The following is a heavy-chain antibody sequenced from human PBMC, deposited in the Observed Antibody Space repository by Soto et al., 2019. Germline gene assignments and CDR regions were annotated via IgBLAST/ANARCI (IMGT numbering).Heavy chain of an antibody. J-gene: IGHJ6*02. CDR1: GFTFSSYG. V-gene: IGHV3-33*01. CDR3: ARGPGYCSGGSCYSAGPYYYYYYGMEV. CDR2: IWYDGSNK. Sequence: GGSLRLSCAASGFTFSSYGMHWVRQAPGKGLEWVAVIWYDGSNKYYADSVKGRFTISRDNSKNTLYLQMNSLRAEDTAVYYCARGPGYCSGGSCYSAGPYYYYYYGMEVWGQGTTVTVSS. D-gene: IGHD2-15*01.